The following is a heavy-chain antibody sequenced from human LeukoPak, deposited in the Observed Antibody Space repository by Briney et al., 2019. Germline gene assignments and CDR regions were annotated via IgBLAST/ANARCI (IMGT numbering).Heavy chain of an antibody. Sequence: ASVKVSCKASGYTFTSYGIIWVRQAPGQGLEWMGWINAGNGNTKYSQKFQGRVTITRDTSASTAYMELSSLRSEDTAVYYCARRLWFGELAYWGQGALVTVSS. V-gene: IGHV1-3*01. CDR3: ARRLWFGELAY. J-gene: IGHJ4*02. D-gene: IGHD3-10*01. CDR1: GYTFTSYG. CDR2: INAGNGNT.